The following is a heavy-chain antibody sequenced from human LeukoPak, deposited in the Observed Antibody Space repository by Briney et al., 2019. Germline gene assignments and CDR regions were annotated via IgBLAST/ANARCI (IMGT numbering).Heavy chain of an antibody. CDR1: GGTFSSYA. D-gene: IGHD3-22*01. J-gene: IGHJ5*02. Sequence: ASVKVSCKASGGTFSSYAISWVRQAPGQGLEWMGGIIPIFGTANYAQKFQGRVTITTDESTSTAYMELSSLRSEDTAVYYCARGGGAYDSSGYYPYNWFDPWGQGTRVTVSS. CDR3: ARGGGAYDSSGYYPYNWFDP. V-gene: IGHV1-69*05. CDR2: IIPIFGTA.